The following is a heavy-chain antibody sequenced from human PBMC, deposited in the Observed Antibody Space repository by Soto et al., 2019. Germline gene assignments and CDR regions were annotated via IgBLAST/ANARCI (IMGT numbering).Heavy chain of an antibody. Sequence: QVQLVQSGAEVKKPGSSVKVSCKASGGTFSSYAISWVRQAPGQGLEWMGGIIPIFGPANYAQKFQGRVTITADESTSTAYMELSSLRSEDTAVYYCARAGCSSTSCYTFRGYYYGMYVLGQGTTVTVAS. CDR2: IIPIFGPA. V-gene: IGHV1-69*01. D-gene: IGHD2-2*02. CDR3: ARAGCSSTSCYTFRGYYYGMYV. J-gene: IGHJ6*02. CDR1: GGTFSSYA.